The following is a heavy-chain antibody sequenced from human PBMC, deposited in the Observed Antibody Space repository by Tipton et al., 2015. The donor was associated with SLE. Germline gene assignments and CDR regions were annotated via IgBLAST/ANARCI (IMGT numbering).Heavy chain of an antibody. D-gene: IGHD1-14*01. V-gene: IGHV4-61*01. J-gene: IGHJ6*01. Sequence: TLSLTCTVSGGSISSGSYYWSWIRQPPGKGLEWIGYINYSGSTNYNPSLKSRVTISVDTSKNQFSLKLSSVTAADTAVYYCARGYGPSSYGMDVWGQGTTVTVSS. CDR2: INYSGST. CDR3: ARGYGPSSYGMDV. CDR1: GGSISSGSYY.